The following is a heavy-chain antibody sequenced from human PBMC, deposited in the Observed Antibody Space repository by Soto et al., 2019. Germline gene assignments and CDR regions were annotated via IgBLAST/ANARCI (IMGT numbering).Heavy chain of an antibody. D-gene: IGHD3-3*01. CDR3: ARGEKSFGVIKMGY. CDR2: MNPNSGNT. J-gene: IGHJ4*02. Sequence: QVQLVQSGAEVKKPGASVKVSCKGSGYTFTSYDINWVRQATGQGLEWMGWMNPNSGNTGYAQKFQGRVTMTRNTSISTAYMELSGMRSEDTAIYYCARGEKSFGVIKMGYWGQGGLVTVSS. CDR1: GYTFTSYD. V-gene: IGHV1-8*01.